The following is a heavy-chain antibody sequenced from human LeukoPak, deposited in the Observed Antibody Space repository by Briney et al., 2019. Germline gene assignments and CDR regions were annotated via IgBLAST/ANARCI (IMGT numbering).Heavy chain of an antibody. Sequence: SETLSLTCAVYGGSFSGYYWSWIRQPPGKGLEWIGETNHSGGTNYIPSLKSRVTISVDTSKNQLSLKLSSVTAADTAVYYRARVKGLIVVVPAQRPNWFDPWGQGTLVTVSS. CDR2: TNHSGGT. V-gene: IGHV4-34*01. CDR1: GGSFSGYY. CDR3: ARVKGLIVVVPAQRPNWFDP. D-gene: IGHD2-2*01. J-gene: IGHJ5*02.